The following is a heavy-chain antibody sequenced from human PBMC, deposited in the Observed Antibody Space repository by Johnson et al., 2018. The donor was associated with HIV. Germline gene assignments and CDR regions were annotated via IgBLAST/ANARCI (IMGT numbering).Heavy chain of an antibody. D-gene: IGHD6-13*01. CDR1: GFTFSSYG. J-gene: IGHJ3*02. Sequence: QVQLVESGGGVVQPGGSLRLSCAASGFTFSSYGMHWVRQAPGKGLEWVAFTRYDGSNKYYADSVKGRFTISRDNSKNTLYLQMNGLRAEETAVYYCAKDLPSISSWYGAPDACDIWGQGTMFTVSS. V-gene: IGHV3-30*02. CDR3: AKDLPSISSWYGAPDACDI. CDR2: TRYDGSNK.